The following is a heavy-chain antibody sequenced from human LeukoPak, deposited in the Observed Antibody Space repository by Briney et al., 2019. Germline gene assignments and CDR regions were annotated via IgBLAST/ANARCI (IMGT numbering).Heavy chain of an antibody. CDR1: GYTFTSFG. D-gene: IGHD5-18*01. Sequence: ASVKVSRKASGYTFTSFGISWVRQAPGQGLEWMGWISAYNGNTNYVQKFPGRVTMTTDTSTSTAYMELRSLRSDDTAMYYCTRDLGVDTTMIFFDYWGQGTLVTVSS. V-gene: IGHV1-18*01. CDR2: ISAYNGNT. CDR3: TRDLGVDTTMIFFDY. J-gene: IGHJ4*02.